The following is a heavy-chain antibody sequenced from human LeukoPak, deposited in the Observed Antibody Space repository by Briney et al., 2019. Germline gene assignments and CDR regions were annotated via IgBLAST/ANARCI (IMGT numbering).Heavy chain of an antibody. D-gene: IGHD2-15*01. Sequence: PGGSLRLSCTASGFTFSNYAMSWVRQAPGKGLEWLSTISGSDGSTYYADSVKGRFTISRDNSKNTLYPQMNSLRVEDTAIYYCAKGRGYCTGGSCYSDYWGQGTLVTVSS. J-gene: IGHJ4*02. V-gene: IGHV3-23*01. CDR3: AKGRGYCTGGSCYSDY. CDR1: GFTFSNYA. CDR2: ISGSDGST.